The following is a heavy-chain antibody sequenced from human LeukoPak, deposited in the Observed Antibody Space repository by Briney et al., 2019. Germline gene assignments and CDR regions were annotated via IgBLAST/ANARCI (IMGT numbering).Heavy chain of an antibody. CDR3: ARDHYYGSGSYYHSLDY. Sequence: GGSLRLSCAASGFTFSSYWMHWVRQAPGKGLVWVSRINSDGSSTSYADSVKGRFTISRDNAKNTLYLQMNSLRAEDTAVYYCARDHYYGSGSYYHSLDYWGQGTLVTVSS. CDR2: INSDGSST. V-gene: IGHV3-74*01. D-gene: IGHD3-10*01. CDR1: GFTFSSYW. J-gene: IGHJ4*02.